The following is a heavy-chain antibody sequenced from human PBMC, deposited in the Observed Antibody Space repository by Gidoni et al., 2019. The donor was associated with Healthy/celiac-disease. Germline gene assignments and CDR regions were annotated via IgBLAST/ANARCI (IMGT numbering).Heavy chain of an antibody. CDR3: ARDIATYYYDSSGYPLGYYFDY. Sequence: EVQLVESGGGLVKPGGSLRLSCAASGFTFSSYSMNWVRQAPGKGLEWVASISSSSRYIYYADSVKGRFTSSRDNAKNSLYLQMNSLRAEDTAVYYCARDIATYYYDSSGYPLGYYFDYWGQGTLVTVSS. CDR2: ISSSSRYI. D-gene: IGHD3-22*01. J-gene: IGHJ4*02. CDR1: GFTFSSYS. V-gene: IGHV3-21*01.